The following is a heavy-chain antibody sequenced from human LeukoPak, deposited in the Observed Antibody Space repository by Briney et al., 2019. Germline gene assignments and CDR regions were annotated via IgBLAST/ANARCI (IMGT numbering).Heavy chain of an antibody. D-gene: IGHD3-22*01. CDR3: ARVDYYESRKMYYFDY. V-gene: IGHV4-59*12. CDR2: LYYSGST. CDR1: GGSISSYY. Sequence: SETLSLTCTVSGGSISSYYWSWIRQPPGKGLEWIGYLYYSGSTYYNPSLKSRVTISVDTSKNQFSLKLSSVIAADTAVYYCARVDYYESRKMYYFDYWGQGTLVTVSS. J-gene: IGHJ4*02.